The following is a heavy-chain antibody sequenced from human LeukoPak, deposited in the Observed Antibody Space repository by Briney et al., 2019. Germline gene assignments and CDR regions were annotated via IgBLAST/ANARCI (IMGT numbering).Heavy chain of an antibody. Sequence: GGSLRLSCAASGFTFSSYAMHWVRQAPGKGLEWVAVISYDGSNKYYADSVKGRFTISRDNSKNTLYLQMNSLGAEDTAVYYCARDLGDGYNPGYFQHWGQGTLVTVSS. J-gene: IGHJ1*01. CDR3: ARDLGDGYNPGYFQH. D-gene: IGHD5-24*01. CDR1: GFTFSSYA. CDR2: ISYDGSNK. V-gene: IGHV3-30-3*01.